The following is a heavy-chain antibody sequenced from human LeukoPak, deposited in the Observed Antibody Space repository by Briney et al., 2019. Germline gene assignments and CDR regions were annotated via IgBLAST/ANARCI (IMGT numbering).Heavy chain of an antibody. D-gene: IGHD5-18*01. CDR1: GYTFTSYY. CDR2: INPSGGGI. CDR3: ARLHASLHTAGDY. V-gene: IGHV1-46*01. Sequence: ASVKVSCKASGYTFTSYYMHWVRQAPGQGLEWMGIINPSGGGISYAQNFQGRVTMTRDTSTSTVYMELSSLKSEDTAVYYCARLHASLHTAGDYWGQGTLVTVSS. J-gene: IGHJ4*02.